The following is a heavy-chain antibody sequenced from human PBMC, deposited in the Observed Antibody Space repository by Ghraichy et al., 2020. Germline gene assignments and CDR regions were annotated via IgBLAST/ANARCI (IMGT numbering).Heavy chain of an antibody. Sequence: SETLSLTCTVSGGSISSYYWSWIRQPPGKGLEWIGYIYYSGSTNYNPSLKSRVTISVDTSKNQFSLKLSSVTAADTAVYYCARTIAAADPTEYYYYYYYMDVWGKGTTVTVSS. CDR1: GGSISSYY. J-gene: IGHJ6*03. CDR3: ARTIAAADPTEYYYYYYYMDV. CDR2: IYYSGST. V-gene: IGHV4-59*01. D-gene: IGHD6-13*01.